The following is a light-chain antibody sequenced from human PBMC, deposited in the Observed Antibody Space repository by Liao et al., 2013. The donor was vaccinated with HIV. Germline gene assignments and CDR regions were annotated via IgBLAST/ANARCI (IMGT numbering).Light chain of an antibody. J-gene: IGLJ2*01. Sequence: SYELTQPPSVSVAPGKTGRITCGGNNIGSKSVHWYQQKAGQAPVLVIYYDTDRPSGIPERFSGSNSGNTATLTITRVEAGDEADYFCQVWDSRSDYPFGGGTELTVL. CDR1: NIGSKS. V-gene: IGLV3-21*04. CDR2: YDT. CDR3: QVWDSRSDYP.